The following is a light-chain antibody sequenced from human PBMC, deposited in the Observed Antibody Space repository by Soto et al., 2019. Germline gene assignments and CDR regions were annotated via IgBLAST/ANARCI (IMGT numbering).Light chain of an antibody. CDR3: LQDINYPWT. J-gene: IGKJ1*01. V-gene: IGKV1-6*01. CDR1: QGSGNG. CDR2: GAS. Sequence: AIQMTPSPSSLSASVGDRVPISCRARQGSGNGLGWYQQKPGKPPNVLIYGASNLQSWVPPRFSGSGSGTDFTLAISSLQAEDSATYYCLQDINYPWTFGQGTKVDIK.